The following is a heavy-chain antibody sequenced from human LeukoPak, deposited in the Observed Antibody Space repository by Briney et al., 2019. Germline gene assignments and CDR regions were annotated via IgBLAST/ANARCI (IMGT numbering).Heavy chain of an antibody. V-gene: IGHV3-23*01. CDR1: GFTFSSYA. CDR2: ISGSGGST. D-gene: IGHD2-2*01. Sequence: PGGSLRLSCAASGFTFSSYAMSWVRQAPGKGQELVSAISGSGGSTYYADSVKGRFTISRDNSKNTLYLQMNSLRAEDTAVYYCAKGACSSTSCYNLFDPWGQGTLVTVSS. J-gene: IGHJ5*02. CDR3: AKGACSSTSCYNLFDP.